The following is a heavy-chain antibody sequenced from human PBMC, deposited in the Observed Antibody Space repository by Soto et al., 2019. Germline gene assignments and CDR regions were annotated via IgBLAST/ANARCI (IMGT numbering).Heavy chain of an antibody. V-gene: IGHV4-30-2*01. CDR3: ARWNCTNGGLYTKAKVGAFDI. J-gene: IGHJ3*02. CDR2: IYHSGST. D-gene: IGHD2-8*01. CDR1: GGSISSGGYS. Sequence: QLQLQESGSGLVTPSQPLSLTCAVSGGSISSGGYSWSWIRQPPGKGLEWIGFIYHSGSTYSNPALKSRVTISVDRSKDQFSLQLRSVTAADTAVYYCARWNCTNGGLYTKAKVGAFDIWGPGTMVTVSS.